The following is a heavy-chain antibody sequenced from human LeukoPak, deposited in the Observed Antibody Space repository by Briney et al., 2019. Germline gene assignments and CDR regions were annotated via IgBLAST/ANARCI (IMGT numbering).Heavy chain of an antibody. CDR2: ISGSGSTI. CDR3: ARGGVPPTGVLRFLEWFHTNWFDP. CDR1: GFTFSDYY. D-gene: IGHD3-3*01. Sequence: GGSLRLSCAASGFTFSDYYMSWIRQAPGKGLEWVSYISGSGSTIYYADSVKGRFTISRDNAKNSLYLQMNSLRAEDTAVYYCARGGVPPTGVLRFLEWFHTNWFDPWGQGTLVTVSS. V-gene: IGHV3-11*01. J-gene: IGHJ5*02.